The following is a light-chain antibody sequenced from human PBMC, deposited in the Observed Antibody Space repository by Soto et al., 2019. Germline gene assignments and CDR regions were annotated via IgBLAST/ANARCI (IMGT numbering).Light chain of an antibody. CDR2: GNS. V-gene: IGLV1-40*01. J-gene: IGLJ2*01. CDR1: SSNIGAGYD. CDR3: QSYDSSRSVHVV. Sequence: QSVLTQPPSVSGAPGQRVTISCTGSSSNIGAGYDVHWYQQLPGTAPKLLIYGNSNRPSGVPDRFSGSKSGTSASLAITGLQAEEEADDYCQSYDSSRSVHVVFGGGTKLTVL.